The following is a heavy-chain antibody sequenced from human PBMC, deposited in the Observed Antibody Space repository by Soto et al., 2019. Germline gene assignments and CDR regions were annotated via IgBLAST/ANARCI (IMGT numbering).Heavy chain of an antibody. CDR1: GGSIPRSSGYY. D-gene: IGHD7-27*01. CDR3: ARHVNPWAQGAFDI. V-gene: IGHV4-39*01. CDR2: IYYSGSA. Sequence: SETLSLTCSVSGGSIPRSSGYYWVWVRQPPGKGLEYIGSIYYSGSAYYNPSLKSRVTMSVDTSKNQFSLKLSSVTAADTAVYYCARHVNPWAQGAFDIWGQGTMVTVPS. J-gene: IGHJ3*02.